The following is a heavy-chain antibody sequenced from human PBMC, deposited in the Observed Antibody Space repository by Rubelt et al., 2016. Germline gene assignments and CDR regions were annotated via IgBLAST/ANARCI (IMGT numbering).Heavy chain of an antibody. Sequence: QVQLQESGPGLVKPSETLSLTRTVSGGSISSYYWNWIRQPPGKGLEWIGEINLGGSAYYNPSLKSRVTISLDTSKNQFSLKMHPLTAADTAVYFCARGNRVSMIVTIISDWFGPWGQGTPVTVS. J-gene: IGHJ5*02. CDR1: GGSISSYY. V-gene: IGHV4-59*12. CDR3: ARGNRVSMIVTIISDWFGP. CDR2: INLGGSA. D-gene: IGHD3-22*01.